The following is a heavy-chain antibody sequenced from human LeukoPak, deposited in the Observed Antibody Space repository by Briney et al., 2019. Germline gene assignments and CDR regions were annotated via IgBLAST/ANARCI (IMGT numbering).Heavy chain of an antibody. CDR3: ARVPLWFGELLPDY. CDR1: GGSISSSSYF. V-gene: IGHV4-39*07. CDR2: VYYSGRT. Sequence: SETLSLTCAVSGGSISSSSYFWGWIRQPPGKGLEWIASVYYSGRTLYNLSLKSRVTISVDTSKNQFSLKLSSVTAADTAVYYCARVPLWFGELLPDYWGQGTLVTVSS. D-gene: IGHD3-10*01. J-gene: IGHJ4*02.